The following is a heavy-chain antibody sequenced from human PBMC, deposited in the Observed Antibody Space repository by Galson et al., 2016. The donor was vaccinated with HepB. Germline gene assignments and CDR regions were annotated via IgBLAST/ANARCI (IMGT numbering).Heavy chain of an antibody. Sequence: LVKPPQTLTLTCAFSGFSPSPSGVGVGWIRQPPGKALEWLALIYWNDHKPYSPSLQIRLTITKDTSKKQVVLTMTNMDPVDTATYFCALTGSYQASDGFDIWGQGTMVTVSS. J-gene: IGHJ3*02. V-gene: IGHV2-5*01. CDR3: ALTGSYQASDGFDI. CDR1: GFSPSPSGVG. D-gene: IGHD1-26*01. CDR2: IYWNDHK.